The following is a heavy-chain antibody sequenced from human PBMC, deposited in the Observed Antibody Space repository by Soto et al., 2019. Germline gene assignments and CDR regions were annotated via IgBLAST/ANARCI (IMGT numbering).Heavy chain of an antibody. V-gene: IGHV3-48*02. CDR1: GFTFSSYS. J-gene: IGHJ4*02. D-gene: IGHD4-17*01. Sequence: GGSLRLSCAASGFTFSSYSMNWVRQAPGKGLEWVSYISSGTTTIYYADSVKGRFTIPRDNAKNSLYLQMNSLGDEDTAVYYCARDHYGDYIFDYWGQGTLVTVSS. CDR2: ISSGTTTI. CDR3: ARDHYGDYIFDY.